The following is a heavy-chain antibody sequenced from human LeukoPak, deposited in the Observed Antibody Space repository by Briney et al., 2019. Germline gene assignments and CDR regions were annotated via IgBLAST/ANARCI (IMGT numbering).Heavy chain of an antibody. Sequence: GRSLRLSCAASGFTFDDYAMHWVRQAPGKGLEWVSGISWNSGNIDYADSVKGRFTISRDNAKNSLYLQMNSLRAEDTASYYCAKDHSYSISQHYFDYWGQGTLVTVSS. CDR1: GFTFDDYA. V-gene: IGHV3-9*01. D-gene: IGHD6-6*01. CDR2: ISWNSGNI. J-gene: IGHJ4*02. CDR3: AKDHSYSISQHYFDY.